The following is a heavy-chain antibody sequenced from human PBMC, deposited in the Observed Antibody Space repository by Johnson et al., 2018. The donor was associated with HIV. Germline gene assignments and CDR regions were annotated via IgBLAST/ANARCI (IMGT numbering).Heavy chain of an antibody. CDR2: IYSGDST. Sequence: QVQLVESGGVVVQPGGSLTLSCAASGFTFDDHAMHWVRQAPGKGLEWVSVIYSGDSTYYADSVKGRFTISRDNSKNTLYLQMNSLRAEDTAVYYCARCMIVVVITDAFDIWGQGTMVTVSS. D-gene: IGHD3-22*01. V-gene: IGHV3-NL1*01. CDR1: GFTFDDHA. J-gene: IGHJ3*02. CDR3: ARCMIVVVITDAFDI.